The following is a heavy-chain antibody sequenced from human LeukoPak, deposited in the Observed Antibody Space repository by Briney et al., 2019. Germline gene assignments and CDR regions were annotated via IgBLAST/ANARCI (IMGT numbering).Heavy chain of an antibody. CDR1: SASITSSPYF. Sequence: SETLSLTCTVSSASITSSPYFWGWIRQSPGKGLEWIGSISYSGTTYYNPSLKSRVTISVDTSRNQFSLKLSSVTAADTAVYYCARAADFWSGYVWFDPWGQGTLVTVSS. J-gene: IGHJ5*02. V-gene: IGHV4-39*07. CDR3: ARAADFWSGYVWFDP. CDR2: ISYSGTT. D-gene: IGHD3-3*01.